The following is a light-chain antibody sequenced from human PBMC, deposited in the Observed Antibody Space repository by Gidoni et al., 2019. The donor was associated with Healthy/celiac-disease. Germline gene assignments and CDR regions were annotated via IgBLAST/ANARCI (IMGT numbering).Light chain of an antibody. CDR2: GAS. Sequence: EIEMTQYPATLSVSPGERATLPCRASQSVSSSLAWYQQKPGQAPRLLIYGASTRAAGIPARFSCSGSGTEFTLTISSLQSEDFAVYYCQQYNNWPPYTFGQGTRLEIK. V-gene: IGKV3-15*01. CDR1: QSVSSS. CDR3: QQYNNWPPYT. J-gene: IGKJ2*01.